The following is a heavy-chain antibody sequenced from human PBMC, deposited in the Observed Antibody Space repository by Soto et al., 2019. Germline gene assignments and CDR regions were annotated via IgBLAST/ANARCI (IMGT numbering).Heavy chain of an antibody. CDR2: IDWDDDK. V-gene: IGHV2-70*11. J-gene: IGHJ5*02. CDR3: ARIRLRENWFDP. CDR1: VFSLSTSGMC. Sequence: SGPTLVNPTQTLTLTCTFSVFSLSTSGMCVSWIRQPPGKALEWLARIDWDDDKYYSTSLKTRLTISKDTSKNQVVLTMTSMDPVDTATYYCARIRLRENWFDPWGQGTLVTVSS.